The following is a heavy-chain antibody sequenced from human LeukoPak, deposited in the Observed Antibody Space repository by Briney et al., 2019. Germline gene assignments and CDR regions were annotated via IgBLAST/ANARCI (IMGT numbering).Heavy chain of an antibody. CDR1: GFTFSSYA. Sequence: GGSLRLSCAASGFTFSSYAMSWVRQAPGKGLEWISTIRGSGGSTNYADSVKGRFTISRDNSKNTLYLQMNSLTDEDTAVYYCAKKWGVGTTTLDYFDYWGQGTLVTVSS. V-gene: IGHV3-23*01. J-gene: IGHJ4*02. CDR3: AKKWGVGTTTLDYFDY. CDR2: IRGSGGST. D-gene: IGHD1-26*01.